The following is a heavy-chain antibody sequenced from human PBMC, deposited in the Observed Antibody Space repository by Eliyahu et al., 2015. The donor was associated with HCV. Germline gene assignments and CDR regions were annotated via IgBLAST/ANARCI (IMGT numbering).Heavy chain of an antibody. Sequence: QMHLVQSGPEVKKPGTSVKVSCKASGFTFSISAMQWVRQARGQRLEWIGWIVVGSGTTNYAQNFQERVTITRDMSTSTAYMELSSLISDDTAVYYCAATVAATGPYYGLDVWGQGTTVTVSS. CDR2: IVVGSGTT. J-gene: IGHJ6*02. CDR1: GFTFSISA. D-gene: IGHD6-13*01. CDR3: AATVAATGPYYGLDV. V-gene: IGHV1-58*02.